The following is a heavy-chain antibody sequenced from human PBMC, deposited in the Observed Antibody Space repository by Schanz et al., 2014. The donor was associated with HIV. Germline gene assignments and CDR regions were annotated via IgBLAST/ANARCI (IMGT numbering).Heavy chain of an antibody. CDR1: GFTFNNYW. J-gene: IGHJ6*02. Sequence: EVQLVESGGGLVQPGGSLRLSCEASGFTFNNYWMHWVRQVTGKGLVWVSRMNNDVSSRLYADSVKGRFTISRDNAKNTLYLQMNSLRAGDTAVYYCASTEFPYSSSSDYYYGMDVWGQGTTVTVSS. CDR3: ASTEFPYSSSSDYYYGMDV. CDR2: MNNDVSSR. V-gene: IGHV3-74*01. D-gene: IGHD6-6*01.